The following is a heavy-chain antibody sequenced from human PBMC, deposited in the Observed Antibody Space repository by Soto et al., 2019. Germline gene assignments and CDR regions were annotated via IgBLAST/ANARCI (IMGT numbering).Heavy chain of an antibody. J-gene: IGHJ4*02. CDR3: ARGYYALDE. Sequence: VQLVQSGAEVKKPGSSVKVSCKAAGSTFTSYGVSWVRQAPGQGLEWMGGVTPLFGTANSAPKFQARVKITADDLTNTAYMELSSLRSEDTAVYYCARGYYALDEWGQGTLVTVSS. CDR1: GSTFTSYG. D-gene: IGHD2-2*01. V-gene: IGHV1-69*12. CDR2: VTPLFGTA.